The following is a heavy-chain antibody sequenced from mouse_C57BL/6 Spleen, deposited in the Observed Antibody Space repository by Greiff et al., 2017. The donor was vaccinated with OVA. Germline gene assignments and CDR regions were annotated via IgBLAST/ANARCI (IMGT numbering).Heavy chain of an antibody. D-gene: IGHD2-4*01. V-gene: IGHV1-54*01. Sequence: QVQLQQSGAELVRPGTSVKVSCKASGYAFTNYLIEWVKQRPGQGLEWIGVINPGSGGTNYNEKFKGKATLTADKSSSTAYMQLSSLTSEDSAVYFCARTRGNDYDDWFAYWGQGTLVTVSA. J-gene: IGHJ3*01. CDR2: INPGSGGT. CDR3: ARTRGNDYDDWFAY. CDR1: GYAFTNYL.